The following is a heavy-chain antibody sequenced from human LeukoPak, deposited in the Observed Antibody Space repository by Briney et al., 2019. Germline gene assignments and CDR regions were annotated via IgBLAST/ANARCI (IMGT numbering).Heavy chain of an antibody. Sequence: GASVKVSCKASGYTFTNYYIHWVRQAPGQGLEWMGWINPNTGGTNYAQKFQGRVTMTRDTSISTAYMELSRLRSDDTAVYYCARDLGYYDILTGYYNGIIDYWGQGTLVTVSS. CDR2: INPNTGGT. V-gene: IGHV1-2*02. J-gene: IGHJ4*02. CDR3: ARDLGYYDILTGYYNGIIDY. D-gene: IGHD3-9*01. CDR1: GYTFTNYY.